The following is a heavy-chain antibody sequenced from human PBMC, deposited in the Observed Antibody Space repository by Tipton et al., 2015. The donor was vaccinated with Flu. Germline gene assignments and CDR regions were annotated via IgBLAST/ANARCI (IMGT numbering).Heavy chain of an antibody. V-gene: IGHV3-7*01. CDR3: ARLWGLVAVRPDLFDL. J-gene: IGHJ5*02. D-gene: IGHD6-6*01. Sequence: SLRLSCEASGFTYINYWMSWVRQAPGKGLEWVANIKQDGSEKYYVDSVKGRFTISRDNAKKSLYLQMNSLRAEDTAVYFCARLWGLVAVRPDLFDLWGQGTLVTVSS. CDR2: IKQDGSEK. CDR1: GFTYINYW.